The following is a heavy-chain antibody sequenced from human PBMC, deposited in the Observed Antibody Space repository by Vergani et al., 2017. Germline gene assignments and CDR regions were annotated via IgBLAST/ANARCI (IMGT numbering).Heavy chain of an antibody. CDR1: GFTFGSYG. J-gene: IGHJ4*02. D-gene: IGHD3-22*01. CDR2: IWYDGSNK. CDR3: ARGDSSGYYDFDY. Sequence: QVQLVESGGGVVQPGRSLRLSCAASGFTFGSYGMHWVRQAPGKGLEWVAVIWYDGSNKYYADSVKGRFTISRDNSKNTLYLQMNSLRAEDTAVYYCARGDSSGYYDFDYWGQGTLVTVSS. V-gene: IGHV3-33*01.